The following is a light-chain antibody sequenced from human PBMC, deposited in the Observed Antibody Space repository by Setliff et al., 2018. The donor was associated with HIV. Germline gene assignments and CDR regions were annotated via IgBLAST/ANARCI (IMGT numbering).Light chain of an antibody. Sequence: ALTQPRSVSGSPGQPVTISCTGTSSDVGGYNYVSWYQQHPGKAPKLMIYDVTKRPSGVPDRFSGSKSGNTASLTISGLQAEDEADYYCCSYAGSAYVFGTGTKVTVL. CDR2: DVT. J-gene: IGLJ1*01. CDR1: SSDVGGYNY. V-gene: IGLV2-11*01. CDR3: CSYAGSAYV.